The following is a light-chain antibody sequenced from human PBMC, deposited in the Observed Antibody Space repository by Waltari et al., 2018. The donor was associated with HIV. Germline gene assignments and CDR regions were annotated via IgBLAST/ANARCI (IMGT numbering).Light chain of an antibody. J-gene: IGLJ1*01. V-gene: IGLV3-19*01. CDR3: KTRDRSGNLYV. CDR2: GKN. Sequence: SSELTQDPAVSVALGQTVKITCQGDNLRTYYASWYQQKPGQAPVLVSYGKNRRPSEIPDRFSSSASRNTASLIITGAQAEDEAEYYCKTRDRSGNLYVFGTGTTVTVL. CDR1: NLRTYY.